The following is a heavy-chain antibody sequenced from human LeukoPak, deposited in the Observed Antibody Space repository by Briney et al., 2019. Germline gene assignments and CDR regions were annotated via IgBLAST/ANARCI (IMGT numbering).Heavy chain of an antibody. CDR2: INHSGST. D-gene: IGHD6-13*01. CDR3: ARGGSSSWRGWFDP. CDR1: GGSFSGHY. V-gene: IGHV4-34*01. Sequence: KPSETLSLTCAVYGGSFSGHYWSWIRQPPGKGLEWIGEINHSGSTNYNPSLKSRVTISVDTSKNQFSLKLSSVTAADTAVYYCARGGSSSWRGWFDPWGQGTLVTVSS. J-gene: IGHJ5*02.